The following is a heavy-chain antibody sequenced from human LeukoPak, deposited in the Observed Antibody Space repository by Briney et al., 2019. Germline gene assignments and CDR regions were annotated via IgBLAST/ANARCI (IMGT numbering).Heavy chain of an antibody. CDR3: ARAFFNSGFDY. Sequence: ASVRVSFKASGYTFTGYYVHWLRQAPGQGLTWMGWINPNSGGTDYAQQYQGRVTLTRDTSISTAYMELGSLTSDDSAVYYCARAFFNSGFDYWGQGTLVTVSS. CDR2: INPNSGGT. V-gene: IGHV1-2*02. CDR1: GYTFTGYY. J-gene: IGHJ4*02. D-gene: IGHD3-3*02.